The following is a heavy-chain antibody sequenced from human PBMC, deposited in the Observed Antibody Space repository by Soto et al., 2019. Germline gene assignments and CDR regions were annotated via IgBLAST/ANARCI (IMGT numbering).Heavy chain of an antibody. CDR3: ARDHYYDSRGHKALVFDY. V-gene: IGHV1-46*01. J-gene: IGHJ4*02. CDR1: AYTFTSYY. Sequence: ASVKVSCKSSAYTFTSYYMHWVRQPPGQGLEWMGIINPSGGSTSCAQKFQGRVIMTRDTSTSTVYMELSSLRSEDTAVYYCARDHYYDSRGHKALVFDYWGQGTLVTVSS. CDR2: INPSGGST. D-gene: IGHD3-22*01.